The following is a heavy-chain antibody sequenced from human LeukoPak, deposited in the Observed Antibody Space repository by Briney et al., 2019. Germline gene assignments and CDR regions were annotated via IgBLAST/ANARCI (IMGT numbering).Heavy chain of an antibody. Sequence: PSEALSVTCTVSGGSISGNSYYWGRIRQPPGKGLEWVGSIYYSGNPFYNPSLKSRVTISVDTSKNQFSLRLDSVTAADTALYYCASQLDSTGYNTGFIDYWGPGTVVTVSS. CDR2: IYYSGNP. CDR1: GGSISGNSYY. D-gene: IGHD3/OR15-3a*01. J-gene: IGHJ4*02. CDR3: ASQLDSTGYNTGFIDY. V-gene: IGHV4-39*01.